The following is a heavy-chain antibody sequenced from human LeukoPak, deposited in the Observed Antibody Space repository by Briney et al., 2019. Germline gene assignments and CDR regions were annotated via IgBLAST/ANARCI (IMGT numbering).Heavy chain of an antibody. CDR2: ISSSSSTI. Sequence: PGGSLRLSCAASGFTFSSYSMNWVRQAPGKGLEWVSYISSSSSTIYYADSVKGRFTISRDNAKNSLYLQMNSLRAEDTAVYYCARVNFDWLLSADYWGQGTLVTVSS. J-gene: IGHJ4*02. V-gene: IGHV3-48*04. CDR1: GFTFSSYS. D-gene: IGHD3-9*01. CDR3: ARVNFDWLLSADY.